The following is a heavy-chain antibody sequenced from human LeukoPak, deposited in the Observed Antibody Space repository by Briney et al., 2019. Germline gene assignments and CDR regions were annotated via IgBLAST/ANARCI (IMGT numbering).Heavy chain of an antibody. CDR3: ARQGYSSSWYSPYYYYYYMDV. V-gene: IGHV4-59*08. J-gene: IGHJ6*03. CDR2: IYYTGST. Sequence: SETLSLTCTVSGGSISNYYWDWIRQPPGKGLEWIGYIYYTGSTNYNPSLKSRVTMPVDTSKNQFPLKLSSVTAADTAVYYCARQGYSSSWYSPYYYYYYMDVWGKGTTVTISS. CDR1: GGSISNYY. D-gene: IGHD6-13*01.